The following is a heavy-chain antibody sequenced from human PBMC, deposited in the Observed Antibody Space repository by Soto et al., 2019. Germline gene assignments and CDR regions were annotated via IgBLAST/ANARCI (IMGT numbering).Heavy chain of an antibody. CDR1: GFIFSNCP. V-gene: IGHV3-23*01. CDR3: AQDRRITMVRGLLRSFDH. CDR2: ISGSGETP. D-gene: IGHD3-10*01. J-gene: IGHJ4*02. Sequence: PGGSLRLSXAASGFIFSNCPMTWVRQAPGRGLEWVAGISGSGETPYYADSVKGRFTISRDNFQNTLHLHMSSLRADDTAVYYCAQDRRITMVRGLLRSFDHWGQGALVTVSS.